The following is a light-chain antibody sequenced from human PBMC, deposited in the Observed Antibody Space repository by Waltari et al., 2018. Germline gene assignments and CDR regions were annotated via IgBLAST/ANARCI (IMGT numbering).Light chain of an antibody. Sequence: QSVLAQPPSASGTPRQRVTISCSGSNSNIGRNTVNWYQQFPGTAPTLLVYNNFQRPSGVPDRFSGSKCGTSAYLAILGVRPEDEADYYCATWDDSLNGPVFGGGTKLTVL. J-gene: IGLJ2*01. CDR2: NNF. CDR3: ATWDDSLNGPV. CDR1: NSNIGRNT. V-gene: IGLV1-44*01.